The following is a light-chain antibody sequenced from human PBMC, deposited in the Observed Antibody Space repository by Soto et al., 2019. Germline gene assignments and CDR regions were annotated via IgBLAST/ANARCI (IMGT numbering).Light chain of an antibody. CDR1: SSNIGNNY. CDR2: ENN. J-gene: IGLJ1*01. CDR3: GTWDSSLSVGG. Sequence: QAVVTQPPSVSAAPGQKVTISCSGSSSNIGNNYVSWYQQLPGTAPKLLIYENNKRPSGIPDRFSGSKSGTSATLGITGLQTGDEADYYCGTWDSSLSVGGFGTGTKLTVL. V-gene: IGLV1-51*02.